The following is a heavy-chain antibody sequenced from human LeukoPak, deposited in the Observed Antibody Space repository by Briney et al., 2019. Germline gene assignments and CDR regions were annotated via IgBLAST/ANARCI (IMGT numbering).Heavy chain of an antibody. CDR2: ISGSGGST. CDR1: GFTFSSYA. D-gene: IGHD1-26*01. V-gene: IGHV3-23*01. Sequence: GGSLRLSCAASGFTFSSYAMSWVRQAPGKGLEWVSAISGSGGSTYYADSVKGRFTISRDNSKNTLYLQMNSLRAEDTAVYYCARSGSYGYYFDYWGQGTLVTVSS. CDR3: ARSGSYGYYFDY. J-gene: IGHJ4*02.